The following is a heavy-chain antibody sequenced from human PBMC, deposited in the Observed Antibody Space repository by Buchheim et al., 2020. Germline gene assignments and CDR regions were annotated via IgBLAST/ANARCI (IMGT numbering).Heavy chain of an antibody. V-gene: IGHV3-23*01. CDR1: GFTFSDYA. Sequence: EVQLLESGGGLVQPGGSLRLSCASSGFTFSDYAMSWVRQAPGKGLEWVSVISGSGTTTYYADSVKGRFTISRDNSKNTLYLQMNSLRAEDTAVYYCAKSPQIWSTYYNSYYYYDMDVWGQGTT. J-gene: IGHJ6*02. D-gene: IGHD3-3*01. CDR3: AKSPQIWSTYYNSYYYYDMDV. CDR2: ISGSGTTT.